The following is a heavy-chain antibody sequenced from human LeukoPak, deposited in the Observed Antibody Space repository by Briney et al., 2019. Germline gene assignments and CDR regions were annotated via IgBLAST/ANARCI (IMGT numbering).Heavy chain of an antibody. D-gene: IGHD6-19*01. CDR1: GFTFSSYA. Sequence: GGSLRLSCAASGFTFSSYAMHWVRQAPGKGLEWVAFIRYDGSNKYYADSVKGRFTISRDNSKNTLYLQMNSLRAEDTAVYYCAKDGAVAGMYYYYYMDVWGKGTTVTISS. CDR2: IRYDGSNK. V-gene: IGHV3-30*02. CDR3: AKDGAVAGMYYYYYMDV. J-gene: IGHJ6*03.